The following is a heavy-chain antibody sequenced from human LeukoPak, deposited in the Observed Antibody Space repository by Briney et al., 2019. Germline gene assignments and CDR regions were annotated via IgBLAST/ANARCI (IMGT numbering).Heavy chain of an antibody. Sequence: PSETLSLTCTVSGGSISSSSYYWGWVRQAPGKGLEWVSAISGSGGTTYYADSVKGRFTISRDNAKNSLYLQMNSLRAEDTAVYYCARKYYYDSSGYSHAFDIWGQGTIVTVSS. CDR3: ARKYYYDSSGYSHAFDI. D-gene: IGHD3-22*01. CDR1: GGSISSSSYY. CDR2: ISGSGGTT. J-gene: IGHJ3*02. V-gene: IGHV3-23*01.